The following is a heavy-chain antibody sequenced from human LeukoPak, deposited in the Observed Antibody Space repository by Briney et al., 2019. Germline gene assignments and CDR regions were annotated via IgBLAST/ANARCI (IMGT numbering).Heavy chain of an antibody. V-gene: IGHV1-69*13. CDR3: ARDQKYYYGSGSYWYYFDY. CDR1: GGTFSSYA. CDR2: IIPIFGTA. J-gene: IGHJ4*02. D-gene: IGHD3-10*01. Sequence: SVKVSCKASGGTFSSYAISWVRQAPGQGLEWMGGIIPIFGTANYAQKSQGRVTITADESTSTAYMELSSLRSEDTAVYYCARDQKYYYGSGSYWYYFDYWGQGTLVTVSS.